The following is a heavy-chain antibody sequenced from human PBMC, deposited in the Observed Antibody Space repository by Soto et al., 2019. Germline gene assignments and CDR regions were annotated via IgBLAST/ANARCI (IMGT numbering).Heavy chain of an antibody. J-gene: IGHJ4*02. Sequence: EVQLVESGGGLVQPGGSQRFSCAASGFTFSNYWMHWVRQAPGKGLVWVSRINGDGSTTNYADSVKGRFTISRDNDKNTLYLQMNSLRAEDTAVYYCARGARNYYSFDYWGQGTLVTVSS. CDR1: GFTFSNYW. CDR2: INGDGSTT. V-gene: IGHV3-74*01. CDR3: ARGARNYYSFDY. D-gene: IGHD1-7*01.